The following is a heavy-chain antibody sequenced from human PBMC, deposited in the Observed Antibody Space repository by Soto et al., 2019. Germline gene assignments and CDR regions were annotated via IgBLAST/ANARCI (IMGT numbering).Heavy chain of an antibody. Sequence: GGSLRLSCAASGFTFSSYEMNWVRQAPGKGLEWVSYIGRSGSPTYYADSVKGRFTISRDNAKNSLYLQMNSLRAGDTAVYFCAREARGTAVVTGFDSWGQGTPVTVSS. CDR3: AREARGTAVVTGFDS. CDR1: GFTFSSYE. D-gene: IGHD5-18*01. V-gene: IGHV3-48*03. J-gene: IGHJ4*02. CDR2: IGRSGSPT.